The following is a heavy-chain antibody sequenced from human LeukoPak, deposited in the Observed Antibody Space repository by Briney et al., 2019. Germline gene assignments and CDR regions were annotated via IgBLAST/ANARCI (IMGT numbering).Heavy chain of an antibody. J-gene: IGHJ4*02. V-gene: IGHV3-23*01. Sequence: GGSLRLSCAASGFTFSSYAMSWVRQAPGKGLEWVSAISGSGGSTYYADSVKGRFTISRDNSKNTLYLQMNSLRAEDTAVYYCARDGRVNYYVPHYWGQGTLVTVSS. CDR1: GFTFSSYA. CDR2: ISGSGGST. D-gene: IGHD3-10*02. CDR3: ARDGRVNYYVPHY.